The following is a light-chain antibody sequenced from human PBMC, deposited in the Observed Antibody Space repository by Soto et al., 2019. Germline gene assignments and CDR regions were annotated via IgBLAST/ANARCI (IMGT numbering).Light chain of an antibody. CDR2: DVS. J-gene: IGLJ2*01. CDR3: SSYAGSYTLV. CDR1: SNDVGGYNF. Sequence: QSGLTQPRSVSGSPGQSVTISCTGTSNDVGGYNFVSWYQQHPGKVPKLFIYDVSRRPSGVPDRFSGSKSGNTASLTISGLQAEDEADYYCSSYAGSYTLVFGGRTKLTVL. V-gene: IGLV2-11*01.